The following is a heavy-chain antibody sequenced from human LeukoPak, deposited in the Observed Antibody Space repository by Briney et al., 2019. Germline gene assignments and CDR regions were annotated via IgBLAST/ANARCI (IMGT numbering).Heavy chain of an antibody. D-gene: IGHD2-15*01. Sequence: GGYLRLSCVVSGLTFSSYGMHWVRQAPGKGLEWVAVISYDGSNKYYADSVKGRFTISRDNSKNTLYLQMNSLRAEDTAVFYCAKDAPPCSGGSCYSGYYFYGMDVWGKGTTVTVSS. CDR1: GLTFSSYG. CDR2: ISYDGSNK. J-gene: IGHJ6*04. V-gene: IGHV3-30*18. CDR3: AKDAPPCSGGSCYSGYYFYGMDV.